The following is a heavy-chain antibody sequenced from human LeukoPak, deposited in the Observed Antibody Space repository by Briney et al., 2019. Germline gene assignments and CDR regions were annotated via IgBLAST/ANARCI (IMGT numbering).Heavy chain of an antibody. J-gene: IGHJ4*02. CDR2: ISYAGSP. CDR3: ARVGSWYYFDY. D-gene: IGHD6-19*01. Sequence: NPSETLSLTCTVSGVSISSSGSYWAWIRQPPGKGLDWIGTISYAGSPNYNPSLNSRVTMSSDTSSNQFSLRLSSVTDADTAMYYCARVGSWYYFDYWGQGPPVTVSS. CDR1: GVSISSSGSY. V-gene: IGHV4-39*07.